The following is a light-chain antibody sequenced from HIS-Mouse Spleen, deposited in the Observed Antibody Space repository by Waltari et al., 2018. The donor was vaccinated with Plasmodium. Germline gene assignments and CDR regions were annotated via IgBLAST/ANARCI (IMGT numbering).Light chain of an antibody. CDR3: QQYNNWSFT. Sequence: EIVMTQSPATLSVSPGERATLSCRASQSVSSNLAWYQQKPGQAPRLRIYGASTRATGIPARFSGRGSGTEFTLTISSLQSEDFAVYYCQQYNNWSFTFGPGTKVDIK. CDR1: QSVSSN. J-gene: IGKJ3*01. V-gene: IGKV3-15*01. CDR2: GAS.